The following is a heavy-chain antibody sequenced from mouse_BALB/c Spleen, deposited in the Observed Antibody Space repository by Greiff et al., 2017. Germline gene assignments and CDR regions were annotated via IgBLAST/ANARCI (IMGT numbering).Heavy chain of an antibody. J-gene: IGHJ4*01. Sequence: VQVVESGAELARPGASVKMSCKASGYTFTSYTMHWVKQRPGQGLEWIGYINPSSGYTNYNQKFKDKATLTADKSSSTAYMQLSSLTSEDSAVYYCARVITTDYYAMDYWGQGTSVTVSS. V-gene: IGHV1-4*01. CDR2: INPSSGYT. CDR3: ARVITTDYYAMDY. D-gene: IGHD2-4*01. CDR1: GYTFTSYT.